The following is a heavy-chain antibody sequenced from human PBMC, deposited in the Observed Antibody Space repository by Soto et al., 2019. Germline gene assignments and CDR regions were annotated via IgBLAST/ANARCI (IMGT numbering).Heavy chain of an antibody. Sequence: QVQLVQSGAEVKKPGSSVKVSCKASGGTFSSYAISWVRQAPGQGLEWMGGIIPIFGTANYAQKFQGRVTITADESKSTAYVELSRLRSQDTAVYYCAGDRGYGDNLNYWYFDLWGRGTLVTVSS. J-gene: IGHJ2*01. CDR1: GGTFSSYA. CDR2: IIPIFGTA. CDR3: AGDRGYGDNLNYWYFDL. D-gene: IGHD4-17*01. V-gene: IGHV1-69*12.